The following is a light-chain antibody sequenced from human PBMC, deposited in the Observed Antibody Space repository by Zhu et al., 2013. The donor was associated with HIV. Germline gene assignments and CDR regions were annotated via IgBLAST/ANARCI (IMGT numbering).Light chain of an antibody. CDR3: QQYNSYRYT. CDR2: DAS. V-gene: IGKV1-5*01. CDR1: QSISSW. Sequence: DIQMTQSPSTLSASVGDRVTITCRASQSISSWLAWYQQKPGKAPNLLIYDASSLESGVPSRFSGSGSGTEFTLTISSLQPDDFATYYCQQYNSYRYTFGQGTELEIK. J-gene: IGKJ2*01.